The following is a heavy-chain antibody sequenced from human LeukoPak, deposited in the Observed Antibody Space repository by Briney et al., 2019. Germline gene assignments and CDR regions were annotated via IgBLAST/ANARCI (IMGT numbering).Heavy chain of an antibody. CDR3: AKVKALDAVAIYFDY. Sequence: PGGSLRLSRAASGFVFPTYAMGWVRQAPGKGLEWVSAISSSGDNTYYADSVKGQFTISRDNSKNTLGLQMNSLRAEDTAMYHCAKVKALDAVAIYFDYWGQGTLVTVSS. J-gene: IGHJ4*02. CDR1: GFVFPTYA. D-gene: IGHD2-8*01. CDR2: ISSSGDNT. V-gene: IGHV3-23*01.